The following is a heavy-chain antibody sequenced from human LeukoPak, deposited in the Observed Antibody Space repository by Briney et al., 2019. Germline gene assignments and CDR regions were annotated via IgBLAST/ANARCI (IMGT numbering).Heavy chain of an antibody. CDR1: GFTFSSYW. V-gene: IGHV3-48*01. CDR3: ARALWFGETFPAY. CDR2: ISSSSSTI. D-gene: IGHD3-10*01. Sequence: GGSLRLSCAASGFTFSSYWMRWVRQAPGKGLQWVSYISSSSSTIYYADSVKGRFTISRDNAKNSLYLQMNSLRAEDTAVYYCARALWFGETFPAYWGQGTLVTVSS. J-gene: IGHJ4*02.